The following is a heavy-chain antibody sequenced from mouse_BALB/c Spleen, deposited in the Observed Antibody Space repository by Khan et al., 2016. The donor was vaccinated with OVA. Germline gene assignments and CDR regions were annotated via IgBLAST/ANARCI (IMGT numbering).Heavy chain of an antibody. J-gene: IGHJ2*01. CDR2: ISYSGST. CDR3: ARTARIKY. CDR1: GYSITSDYG. V-gene: IGHV3-2*02. Sequence: EVKLEESGPGLVKPSQSLSLTCTVTGYSITSDYGWNWIRQFPGNKLEWMGYISYSGSTNYNPSLKSQISITRDTSKNQFFLQLNSVTTEDTATYYCARTARIKYWGQGTTLTVSS. D-gene: IGHD1-2*01.